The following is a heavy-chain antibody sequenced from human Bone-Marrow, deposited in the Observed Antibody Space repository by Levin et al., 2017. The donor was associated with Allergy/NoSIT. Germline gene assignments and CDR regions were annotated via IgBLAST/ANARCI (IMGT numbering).Heavy chain of an antibody. V-gene: IGHV3-23*01. Sequence: LSLTCAASGFTFSSYAMSWVRQAPGKGLEWVSAISDSGGSTYYADSVKGRFTISRDNSKNTLYLQMNSLRAEDTAVYYCAKGAQFGEGLFDLWGRGTLVTVSS. CDR2: ISDSGGST. CDR1: GFTFSSYA. J-gene: IGHJ2*01. D-gene: IGHD3-10*01. CDR3: AKGAQFGEGLFDL.